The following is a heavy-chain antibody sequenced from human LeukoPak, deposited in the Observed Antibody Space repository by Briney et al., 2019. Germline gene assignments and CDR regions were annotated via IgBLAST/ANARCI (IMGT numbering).Heavy chain of an antibody. CDR2: IYSGGTT. D-gene: IGHD7-27*01. V-gene: IGHV3-53*01. Sequence: GGSLRLSCAASGFTVSDNYMIWVRQAPGKGLEWVSIIYSGGTTYYADSVKGRFTISRDNSKNTLYLQMNSLRAEDTAVYYCARQSPSWGAPIEYWGQGTLVTVSS. J-gene: IGHJ4*02. CDR3: ARQSPSWGAPIEY. CDR1: GFTVSDNY.